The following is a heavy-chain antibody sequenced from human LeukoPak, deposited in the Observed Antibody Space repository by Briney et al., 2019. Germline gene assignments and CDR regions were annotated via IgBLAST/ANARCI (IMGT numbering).Heavy chain of an antibody. Sequence: GSLRLSCAASGFTFSNYDMHWVRQPTGKGLEWVSAIGVPGDTYYPDSVKGRFTISRENAKNSLYLQMNSLRAGDTAVYFCARAGTGVSGVVDYWGQGTLVTVSS. D-gene: IGHD2-15*01. CDR2: IGVPGDT. CDR1: GFTFSNYD. J-gene: IGHJ4*02. CDR3: ARAGTGVSGVVDY. V-gene: IGHV3-13*01.